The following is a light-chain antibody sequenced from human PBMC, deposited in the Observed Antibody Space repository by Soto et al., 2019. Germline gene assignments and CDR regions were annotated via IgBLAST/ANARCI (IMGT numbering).Light chain of an antibody. CDR1: QSVSTN. CDR3: EQYNNWPRT. CDR2: GAS. V-gene: IGKV3-15*01. Sequence: EMMMTQSPAALSVSPGERATLSCRASQSVSTNLAWYQQKPGHAPRLLIYGASTRATGIRAKFSGSGSGTEFTLTISGLESADFAVYYCEQYNNWPRTFGQGTKVEIK. J-gene: IGKJ1*01.